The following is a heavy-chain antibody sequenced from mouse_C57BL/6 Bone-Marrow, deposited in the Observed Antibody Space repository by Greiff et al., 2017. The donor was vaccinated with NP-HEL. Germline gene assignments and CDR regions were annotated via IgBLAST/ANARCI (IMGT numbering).Heavy chain of an antibody. CDR3: ARHSGLYFDY. CDR1: GFTFSSYG. Sequence: EVQLVESGGDLVKPGGSLKLSCAASGFTFSSYGMSWVRQTPDKRLEWVATISSGGSYTYYPDSVKGRFTISRDNAKNTLYLQMSSLKSEDTAMYYCARHSGLYFDYWGQGTTLTVSS. V-gene: IGHV5-6*01. J-gene: IGHJ2*01. CDR2: ISSGGSYT. D-gene: IGHD3-1*01.